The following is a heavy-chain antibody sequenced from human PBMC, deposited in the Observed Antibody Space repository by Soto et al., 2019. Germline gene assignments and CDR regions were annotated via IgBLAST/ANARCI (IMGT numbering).Heavy chain of an antibody. Sequence: SETLSLTCTVSGGSINNYWWSWIRQAADKRLEWIGRLHSTGATNYNPSLRSRVTMSLDKSKNQFSLRLSSVTAADTAVYYFAREVRGGFTGIFDQWGRGSRVTVSS. CDR3: AREVRGGFTGIFDQ. D-gene: IGHD2-15*01. V-gene: IGHV4-4*07. CDR1: GGSINNYW. CDR2: LHSTGAT. J-gene: IGHJ4*02.